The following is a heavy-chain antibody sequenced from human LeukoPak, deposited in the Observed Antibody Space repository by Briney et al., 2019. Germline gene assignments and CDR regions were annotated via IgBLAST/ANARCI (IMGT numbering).Heavy chain of an antibody. V-gene: IGHV1-69*06. D-gene: IGHD6-6*01. CDR2: IIPIFGTA. Sequence: ASVTVSCKASGGTFSSYAISWVRQAPGQGLEWMGGIIPIFGTANYAQKFQGRVTITADKSTSTAYMELSSLRSEDTAVYYCARVLPHSSSSSGGGAFDIWGQGTMVTVSS. CDR3: ARVLPHSSSSSGGGAFDI. CDR1: GGTFSSYA. J-gene: IGHJ3*02.